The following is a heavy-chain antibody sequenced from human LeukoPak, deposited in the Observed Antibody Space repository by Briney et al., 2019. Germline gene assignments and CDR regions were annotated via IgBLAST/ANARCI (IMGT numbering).Heavy chain of an antibody. CDR3: ARGGSGYDSFYYYGMDV. V-gene: IGHV4-59*01. D-gene: IGHD5-12*01. CDR1: GVSISSYY. Sequence: SETLSLTCTVSGVSISSYYWSWIRQPPGKGLEWIGYIYDSGSTNYNPSLKSRVTISVDTSKNQFSLKLSSVTAAGTAVYYCARGGSGYDSFYYYGMDVWGQGTTVTVSS. CDR2: IYDSGST. J-gene: IGHJ6*02.